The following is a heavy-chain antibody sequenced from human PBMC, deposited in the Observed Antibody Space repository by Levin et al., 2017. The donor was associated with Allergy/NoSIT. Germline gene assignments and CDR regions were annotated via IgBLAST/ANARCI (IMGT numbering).Heavy chain of an antibody. CDR1: GFTFSSYA. V-gene: IGHV3-23*01. CDR3: AKDKQWLSAFDI. Sequence: LSLTCAASGFTFSSYAMSWVRQAPGKGLEWVSAISGSGGSTYYADSVKGRFTISRDNSKNTLYLQMNSLRAEDTAVYYCAKDKQWLSAFDIWGQGTMVTVSS. D-gene: IGHD6-19*01. J-gene: IGHJ3*02. CDR2: ISGSGGST.